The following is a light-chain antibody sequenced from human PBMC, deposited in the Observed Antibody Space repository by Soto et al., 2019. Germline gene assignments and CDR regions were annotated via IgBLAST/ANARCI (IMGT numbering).Light chain of an antibody. V-gene: IGKV1-5*01. Sequence: DIRMTQSPSTLSASVGDRVTFTCRASESISRYLAWYQQKPGKAPRLLIYDASSLESGVPSRFSGSGSGTEFSLAISSLQTDDSATYYCQQYNSHPWTFGQGTKVEIK. J-gene: IGKJ1*01. CDR1: ESISRY. CDR2: DAS. CDR3: QQYNSHPWT.